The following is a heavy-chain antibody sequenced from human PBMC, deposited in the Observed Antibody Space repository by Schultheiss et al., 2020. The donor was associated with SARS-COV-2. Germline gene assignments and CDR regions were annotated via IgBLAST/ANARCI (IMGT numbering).Heavy chain of an antibody. CDR3: AREGGVIAAAGIDY. Sequence: GGSLRLSCAASGFTFSDYYMSWIRQAPGKGLEWVSYISSSSSYIYYADSVKGRFTISRDNSKNTLYLQMNSLRAEDTAVYYCAREGGVIAAAGIDYWGQGTLVTVSS. CDR1: GFTFSDYY. V-gene: IGHV3-11*06. J-gene: IGHJ4*02. CDR2: ISSSSSYI. D-gene: IGHD6-13*01.